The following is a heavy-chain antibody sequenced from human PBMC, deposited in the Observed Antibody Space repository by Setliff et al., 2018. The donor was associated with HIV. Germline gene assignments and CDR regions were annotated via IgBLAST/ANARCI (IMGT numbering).Heavy chain of an antibody. D-gene: IGHD6-19*01. CDR1: GGSISSSSYY. V-gene: IGHV4-61*09. CDR3: ARALAGGSGWNYFDL. CDR2: VYTTGSA. Sequence: SETLSLTCTVSGGSISSSSYYWSWIRQPAGKGLEWIGHVYTTGSASYNPSLESRVTILEALSKNQFSLNLDSVTAADTAVYFCARALAGGSGWNYFDLWGPGTLVTVSS. J-gene: IGHJ4*02.